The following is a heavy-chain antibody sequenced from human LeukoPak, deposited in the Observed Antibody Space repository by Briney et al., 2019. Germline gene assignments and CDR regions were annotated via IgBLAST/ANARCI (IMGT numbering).Heavy chain of an antibody. J-gene: IGHJ6*02. CDR2: TIPILGIA. V-gene: IGHV1-69*02. Sequence: GLEWMGRTIPILGIANYAQKFQGRVTITADKSTSTAYMELSSLRSEDTAVYYCARGVPMDVWGQGTTVTVSS. CDR3: ARGVPMDV. D-gene: IGHD3-16*01.